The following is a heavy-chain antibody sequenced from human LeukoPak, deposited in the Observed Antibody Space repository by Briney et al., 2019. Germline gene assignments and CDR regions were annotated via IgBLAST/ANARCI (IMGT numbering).Heavy chain of an antibody. V-gene: IGHV4-59*01. CDR1: CGSLYRYY. J-gene: IGHJ4*02. Sequence: SETLSLLCNVSCGSLYRYYWSWIPHPPREGLGGIGYIYYSGRTNYHPPLKSRVNISVDTSKNQFSLKLSSVTAADTAVYYCAREVRCGELLFDYWGQGTLVTVSS. CDR2: IYYSGRT. CDR3: AREVRCGELLFDY. D-gene: IGHD3-10*01.